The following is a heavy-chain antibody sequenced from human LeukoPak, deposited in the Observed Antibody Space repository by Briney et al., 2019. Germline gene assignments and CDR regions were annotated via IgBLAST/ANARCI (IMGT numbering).Heavy chain of an antibody. CDR3: ARDSGGSYYTDY. Sequence: GGSLRLSCAASGFTFSNYGMHWVRQAPGKGLEWVAVIWHDGNNKYYANSVKGRFTISRDNSKNTLYLQMNSLRAEDTAVYYCARDSGGSYYTDYWGQGTLVTVSS. J-gene: IGHJ4*02. D-gene: IGHD1-26*01. V-gene: IGHV3-33*01. CDR1: GFTFSNYG. CDR2: IWHDGNNK.